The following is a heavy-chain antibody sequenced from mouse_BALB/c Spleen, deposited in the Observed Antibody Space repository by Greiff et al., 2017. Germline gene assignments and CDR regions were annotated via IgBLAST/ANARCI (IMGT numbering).Heavy chain of an antibody. CDR1: GYSITSGYY. CDR3: ARAYYGNFYFDD. D-gene: IGHD2-10*01. Sequence: ESGPGLVKPSQSLSLTCSVTGYSITSGYYWNWIRQFPGNKLEWMGYISYDGSNNYNPSLKNRISITRDTSKNQFFLKLNSVTTEDTATYYCARAYYGNFYFDDWGQGTTLTVSS. V-gene: IGHV3-6*02. CDR2: ISYDGSN. J-gene: IGHJ2*01.